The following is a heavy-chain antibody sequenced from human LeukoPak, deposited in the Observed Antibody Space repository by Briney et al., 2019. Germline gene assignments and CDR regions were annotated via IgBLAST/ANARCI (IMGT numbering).Heavy chain of an antibody. J-gene: IGHJ3*01. CDR1: GFTFSTYG. V-gene: IGHV3-30*18. CDR3: TKPRGGDSWAFDV. CDR2: ITYDGRDK. Sequence: GGSLRLSCAASGFTFSTYGMHWVRQAPGKGLEWVAGITYDGRDKYYADSVKGRCTISRDNSKNTLNLQMNSLRAEDTAVYYCTKPRGGDSWAFDVSGQGTMVTVSS. D-gene: IGHD2-21*02.